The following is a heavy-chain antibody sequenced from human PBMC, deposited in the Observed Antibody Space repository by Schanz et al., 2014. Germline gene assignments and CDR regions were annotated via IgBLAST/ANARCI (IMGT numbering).Heavy chain of an antibody. Sequence: DVHLLASGGGVVQPGRSLRLSCAASGFTFSSYALHWVRQAPGKGLEWVANIKGDGSEKNYLDSVKGRSAISRDNAKNSLFLQMNSLRAEDAAVYYCLAPDYGMDVWGQGTTVTVSS. CDR1: GFTFSSYA. V-gene: IGHV3-7*01. J-gene: IGHJ6*02. CDR2: IKGDGSEK. CDR3: LAPDYGMDV.